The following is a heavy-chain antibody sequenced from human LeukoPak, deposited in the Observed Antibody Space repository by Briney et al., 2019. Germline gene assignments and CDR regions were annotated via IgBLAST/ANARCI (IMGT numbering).Heavy chain of an antibody. Sequence: GASVKVSCKASGYTFTSYGISWVRQAPGQGLEWMGGIIPIFGTANYAQKFQGRVTITADESTSTAYMELSSLRSEDTAVYYCARWGYGDYRFDPWGQGTLVTVSS. CDR3: ARWGYGDYRFDP. CDR1: GYTFTSYG. V-gene: IGHV1-69*13. D-gene: IGHD4-17*01. CDR2: IIPIFGTA. J-gene: IGHJ5*02.